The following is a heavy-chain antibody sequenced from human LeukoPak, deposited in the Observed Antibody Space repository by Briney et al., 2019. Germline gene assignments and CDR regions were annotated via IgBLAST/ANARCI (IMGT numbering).Heavy chain of an antibody. CDR2: MNPNSGNT. Sequence: ASVKVSCKASGYTFTSYDINWVRQATGQGLEWMGWMNPNSGNTGYAQKFQGRVTMTRNTSISTAHMELSSLRSEDTAVYYCARGAYSSSWSYYYYYGMDVWGQGTTVTVSS. CDR1: GYTFTSYD. J-gene: IGHJ6*02. CDR3: ARGAYSSSWSYYYYYGMDV. V-gene: IGHV1-8*01. D-gene: IGHD6-13*01.